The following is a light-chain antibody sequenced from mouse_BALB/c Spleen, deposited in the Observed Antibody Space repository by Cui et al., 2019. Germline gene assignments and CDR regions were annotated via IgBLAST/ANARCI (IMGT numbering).Light chain of an antibody. CDR2: STS. V-gene: IGKV4-80*01. CDR3: HQWSSYPWT. Sequence: VLTQSPATLSASLGKEITLTCSASSSVSYMHWYQQKSGTSPKLLIYSTSNLASGVPSRFSGSGSGTFYSLTISSVEAEDAADYYCHQWSSYPWTFGGGTKLEIK. J-gene: IGKJ1*01. CDR1: SSVSY.